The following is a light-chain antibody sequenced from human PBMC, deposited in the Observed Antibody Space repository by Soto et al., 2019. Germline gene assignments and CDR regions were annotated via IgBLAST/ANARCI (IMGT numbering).Light chain of an antibody. CDR1: QSISRY. V-gene: IGKV1-39*01. Sequence: DIQMTQSPSPLSASVGDRVTIACRASQSISRYLNWYQQKPGKAPKLLIYDSTSLQSGVPSRFSGSGAGTDFSLTINSLQPDDLATNYCQQSYSAPYTFGQGTKLEIK. J-gene: IGKJ2*01. CDR3: QQSYSAPYT. CDR2: DST.